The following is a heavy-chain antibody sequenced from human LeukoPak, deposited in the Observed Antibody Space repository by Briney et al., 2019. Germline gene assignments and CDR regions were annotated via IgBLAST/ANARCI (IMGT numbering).Heavy chain of an antibody. CDR3: ARAAADTNSWYYFDY. CDR2: IHYSGST. CDR1: GDSISSGDHY. D-gene: IGHD2/OR15-2a*01. V-gene: IGHV4-30-4*01. J-gene: IGHJ4*02. Sequence: SQTLSLTCTVSGDSISSGDHYWSGIRQPPGKGLEWIGYIHYSGSTYYNPSVKSRVIISVAMSKNQFSLSLDSLTAADSAVYYCARAAADTNSWYYFDYWGQGTLVTVSS.